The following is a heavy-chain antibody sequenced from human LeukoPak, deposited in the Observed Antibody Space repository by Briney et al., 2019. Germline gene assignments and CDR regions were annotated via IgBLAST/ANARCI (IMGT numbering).Heavy chain of an antibody. D-gene: IGHD5-24*01. CDR2: INHSGST. V-gene: IGHV4-34*01. J-gene: IGHJ4*02. Sequence: SETLSLTCAVYGGSSSGYYSSWVRHPPGKGLEWIGEINHSGSTNYNTSPKSRVTISVDKSKNQFSLKLSSVTAADTAVYYCARRDGYSRTYFDYWGQGTLVTVSS. CDR3: ARRDGYSRTYFDY. CDR1: GGSSSGYY.